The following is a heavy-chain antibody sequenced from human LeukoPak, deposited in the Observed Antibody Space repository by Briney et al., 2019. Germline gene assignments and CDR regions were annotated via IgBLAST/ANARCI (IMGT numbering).Heavy chain of an antibody. V-gene: IGHV6-1*01. Sequence: SQTLSLTCALSGDSVSGNRATWNWLRQSPSRGLEWLGRIYYRSKWYADYAVSVKGRITINPDTSKNQFSLLLNSVTPEDTAVYYCARDQAGYGMDVWGQGTTVTVSS. CDR3: ARDQAGYGMDV. J-gene: IGHJ6*02. CDR1: GDSVSGNRAT. D-gene: IGHD3-10*01. CDR2: IYYRSKWYA.